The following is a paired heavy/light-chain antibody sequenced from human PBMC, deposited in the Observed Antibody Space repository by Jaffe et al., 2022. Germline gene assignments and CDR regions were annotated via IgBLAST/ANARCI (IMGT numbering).Light chain of an antibody. CDR2: WAS. CDR1: QSVLYSSNNKNY. V-gene: IGKV4-1*01. J-gene: IGKJ4*01. CDR3: QQYYSIPAVT. Sequence: DIVMTQSPDSLAVSLGERATINCKSSQSVLYSSNNKNYLAWYQQKPGQPPKLLIYWASTRESGVPDRFSGSGSGTDFTLTISSLQAEDVAVYYCQQYYSIPAVTFGGGTKVEIK.
Heavy chain of an antibody. CDR1: GFSLSTSGMA. V-gene: IGHV2-5*02. CDR2: IYWDDDK. D-gene: IGHD5-12*01. Sequence: QITLKESGPTLVKPTQTLTLTCTFSGFSLSTSGMAVGWIRQPPGKALEWLALIYWDDDKGYSPSLKSRLTITKDSSKKQVVLTMTNMDPVDTATYYCARRGYTEGYHGGWYFDYWGQGTLVTVSS. CDR3: ARRGYTEGYHGGWYFDY. J-gene: IGHJ4*02.